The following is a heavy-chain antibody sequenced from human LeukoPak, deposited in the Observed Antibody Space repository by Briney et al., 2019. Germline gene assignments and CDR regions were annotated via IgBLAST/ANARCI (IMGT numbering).Heavy chain of an antibody. J-gene: IGHJ4*02. V-gene: IGHV3-23*01. CDR1: GFTFSGYA. Sequence: GGSLRLSCAASGFTFSGYAMSWVRQAPGTGLEWVSLVSDNGVITYYADSVKGRFTISRDNSQNTLFLQMNSLRPEDTAVYYCAKPRGLDYYDSSVILDYWGQGTLVTVSS. D-gene: IGHD3-22*01. CDR3: AKPRGLDYYDSSVILDY. CDR2: VSDNGVIT.